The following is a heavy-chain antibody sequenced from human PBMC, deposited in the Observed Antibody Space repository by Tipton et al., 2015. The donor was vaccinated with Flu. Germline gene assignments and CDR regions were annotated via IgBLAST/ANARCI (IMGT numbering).Heavy chain of an antibody. CDR2: INPTGGTT. D-gene: IGHD3-9*01. CDR1: GYTFGSYY. Sequence: QLVQSGAEVKKPGASVKVSCKASGYTFGSYYVFWVRQAPGQGLEWLGVINPTGGTTVYAQRFQGRVTMTRDTYTATFYMDLSSLTSEYTGLYYYARALNNLNPRYGMDVWGQVTTVSVSS. CDR3: ARALNNLNPRYGMDV. J-gene: IGHJ6*02. V-gene: IGHV1-46*01.